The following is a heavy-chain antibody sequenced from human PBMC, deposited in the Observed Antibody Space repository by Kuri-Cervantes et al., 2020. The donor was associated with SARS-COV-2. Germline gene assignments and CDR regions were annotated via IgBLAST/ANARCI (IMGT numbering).Heavy chain of an antibody. CDR3: ARDSYSSGWSQYDY. D-gene: IGHD6-13*01. CDR1: GGSFSSYY. J-gene: IGHJ4*02. CDR2: IYYSGST. Sequence: SETLSLTCAVYGGSFSSYYWSWIRQPPGKGLEWIGYIYYSGSTNYNPSLKSRVTISVDTSKNQFSLKLSSVTAADTAVYYCARDSYSSGWSQYDYWGQGTLVTVSS. V-gene: IGHV4-59*01.